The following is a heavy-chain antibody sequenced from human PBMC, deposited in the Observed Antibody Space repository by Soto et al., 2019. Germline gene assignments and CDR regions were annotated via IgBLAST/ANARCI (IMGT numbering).Heavy chain of an antibody. V-gene: IGHV4-39*01. Sequence: SETLSLTCNASGGSISSSPYAWGWIRQSPGKGLEWIGSIYYSGTIYYNPSLKSRVTISVDTSKNQFSLKLSPVTAADTAVYYCARHGKTDYYMDVWGKGTTVTVSS. CDR1: GGSISSSPYA. CDR2: IYYSGTI. J-gene: IGHJ6*03. CDR3: ARHGKTDYYMDV. D-gene: IGHD1-1*01.